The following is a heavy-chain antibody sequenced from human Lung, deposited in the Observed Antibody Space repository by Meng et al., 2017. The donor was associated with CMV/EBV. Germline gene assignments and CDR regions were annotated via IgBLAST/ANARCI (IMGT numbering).Heavy chain of an antibody. V-gene: IGHV3-30*02. CDR2: IKNDGGNDEK. CDR1: GFSFAAYN. J-gene: IGHJ6*02. CDR3: AKDFKGHFTMDV. Sequence: GGSLRLXCAASGFSFAAYNIHWVRQAPGKGLEWVTIIKNDGGNDEKYYADSVMGRFTISGDISKNTVYLQMNSLKPEDTAVYYCAKDFKGHFTMDVWGQGTXV.